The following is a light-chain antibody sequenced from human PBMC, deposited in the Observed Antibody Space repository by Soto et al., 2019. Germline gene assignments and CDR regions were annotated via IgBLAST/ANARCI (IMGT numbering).Light chain of an antibody. CDR3: QKHSSVPFT. CDR1: QGISNY. Sequence: DIQMTQSPSSLSASVGDRVTITCRASQGISNYLAWYQHKPGKVPKLLIYAASTLYSGVSSRFSGSGSGTDFTLTIGSLQPEDVAVYYCQKHSSVPFTFGGGTKVEIK. CDR2: AAS. V-gene: IGKV1-27*01. J-gene: IGKJ4*01.